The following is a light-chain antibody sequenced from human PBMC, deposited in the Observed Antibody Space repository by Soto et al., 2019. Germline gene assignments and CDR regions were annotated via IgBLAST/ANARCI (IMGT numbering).Light chain of an antibody. CDR3: QQRSNFVS. CDR2: DAS. V-gene: IGKV3-11*01. Sequence: EIVLTQSPATLSLSPGETATLSCRASQSVLTYLGWYQQKPGQAPRLLISDASTRASGIPARFSGSGSGTDFTLTISSLEPEDFAVYYCQQRSNFVSFGPGTRLEIK. J-gene: IGKJ5*01. CDR1: QSVLTY.